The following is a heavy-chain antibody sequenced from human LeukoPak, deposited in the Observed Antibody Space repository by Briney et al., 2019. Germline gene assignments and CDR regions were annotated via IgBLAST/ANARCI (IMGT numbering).Heavy chain of an antibody. Sequence: GGSLRLSCAASGFTVSSNYMSWVRQAPGKGLEWVSVIYSGGNTYYADSVKGRFTISRDNSKNTLYLQMNSLRAEDTAVYYCARGDSSGYYYFDYWGQGTLVTVSS. CDR2: IYSGGNT. V-gene: IGHV3-53*01. CDR3: ARGDSSGYYYFDY. CDR1: GFTVSSNY. D-gene: IGHD6-19*01. J-gene: IGHJ4*02.